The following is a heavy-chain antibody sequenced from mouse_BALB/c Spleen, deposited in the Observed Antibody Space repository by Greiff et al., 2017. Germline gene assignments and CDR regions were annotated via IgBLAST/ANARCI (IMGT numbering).Heavy chain of an antibody. CDR2: INPGSGGT. CDR3: ARSYDYFAFAY. J-gene: IGHJ3*01. D-gene: IGHD2-4*01. V-gene: IGHV1-54*01. Sequence: QVQLQQSGAELVRPGTSVKVSCKASGYAFTNYLIEWVKQRPGQGLEWIGVINPGSGGTNYNEKFKGKATLTADKSSSTAYMQLSSLTSDDSAVYFCARSYDYFAFAYWGQGTLVTVSA. CDR1: GYAFTNYL.